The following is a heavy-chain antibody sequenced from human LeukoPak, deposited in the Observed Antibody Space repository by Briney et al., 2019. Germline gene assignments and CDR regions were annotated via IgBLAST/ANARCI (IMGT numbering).Heavy chain of an antibody. V-gene: IGHV1-69*13. J-gene: IGHJ6*02. CDR2: IIPIFGTA. Sequence: SVKVSCTASGGTFSIYAISWVRQAPGQGLEWMGGIIPIFGTANYAQKFQGRVTITADESTSTAYMELSSLRSEDTAVYYCARDIVGVDYYYYGMDVWGQGTTVTVSS. CDR3: ARDIVGVDYYYYGMDV. D-gene: IGHD1-26*01. CDR1: GGTFSIYA.